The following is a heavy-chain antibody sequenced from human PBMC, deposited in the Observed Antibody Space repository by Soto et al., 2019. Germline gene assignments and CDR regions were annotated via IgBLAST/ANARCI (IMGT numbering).Heavy chain of an antibody. D-gene: IGHD3-3*01. J-gene: IGHJ3*02. CDR3: AVRQYYDFWSGYYSGYDAFDI. V-gene: IGHV5-51*01. Sequence: PGESLKISCKGSGYSFTSYWIGWVRQMPGKGLEWMGIIYPGDSDTRYSPSFQGQVTISADKSISTAYLQWSSLKASDTAMYYCAVRQYYDFWSGYYSGYDAFDIRGQRTMVTVSS. CDR2: IYPGDSDT. CDR1: GYSFTSYW.